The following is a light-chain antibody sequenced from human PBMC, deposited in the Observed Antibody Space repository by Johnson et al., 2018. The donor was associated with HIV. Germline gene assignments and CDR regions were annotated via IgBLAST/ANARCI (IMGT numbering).Light chain of an antibody. CDR3: GTWDSSLSADV. CDR2: ENN. J-gene: IGLJ1*01. V-gene: IGLV1-51*02. CDR1: SSNIGNNY. Sequence: QSVLTQPPSVSAAPGQKVTISCSGSSSNIGNNYVSWYQQLPGTAPKLLIYENNKRPSGIPDRFSGSKSGTSATLGITGLQTGDEADHYCGTWDSSLSADVFGTGTKVTVL.